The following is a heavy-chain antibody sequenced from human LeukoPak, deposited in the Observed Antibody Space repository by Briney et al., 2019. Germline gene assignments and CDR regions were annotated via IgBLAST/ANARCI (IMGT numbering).Heavy chain of an antibody. Sequence: GGSLRLSCAASGFTFRSYGMHWVRQAPGKGLEGVAVIWYDGRNKYYVDSVKGRFTISRENCKNARYVQMNSLRAEDTAVYYCAKHGRWLQCSSDYWGQGTLVTVPS. V-gene: IGHV3-33*06. CDR2: IWYDGRNK. CDR1: GFTFRSYG. CDR3: AKHGRWLQCSSDY. J-gene: IGHJ4*02. D-gene: IGHD5-24*01.